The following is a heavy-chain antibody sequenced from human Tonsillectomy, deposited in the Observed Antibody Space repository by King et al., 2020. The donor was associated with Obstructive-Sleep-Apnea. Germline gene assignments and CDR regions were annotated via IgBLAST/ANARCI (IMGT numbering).Heavy chain of an antibody. CDR1: GFTFSSYS. D-gene: IGHD3-22*01. CDR3: ARPIGITMINTSPN. J-gene: IGHJ4*02. Sequence: DVQLVESGGGLVKPGGSLRLSCAASGFTFSSYSMNWVRQAPGKGLEWVSSISSSSSYIYYADSVKGRFTISRDNAKNSLYLQMNSLRAEDTAVYYCARPIGITMINTSPNWGQGTLVTVSS. V-gene: IGHV3-21*01. CDR2: ISSSSSYI.